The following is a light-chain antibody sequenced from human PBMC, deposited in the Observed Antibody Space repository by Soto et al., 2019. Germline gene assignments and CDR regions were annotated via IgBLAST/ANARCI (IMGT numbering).Light chain of an antibody. CDR2: KAS. CDR3: QQSYRIPWT. V-gene: IGKV1-5*03. J-gene: IGKJ1*01. Sequence: DIQMTQSPSTLSASVGDRVTITCRASQSISSWLAWYQQKPGKAPKLLIYKASSLESGVPSRFSGSGSGTDFTLTISSLQPDDFATYYCQQSYRIPWTFGQGTKVDIK. CDR1: QSISSW.